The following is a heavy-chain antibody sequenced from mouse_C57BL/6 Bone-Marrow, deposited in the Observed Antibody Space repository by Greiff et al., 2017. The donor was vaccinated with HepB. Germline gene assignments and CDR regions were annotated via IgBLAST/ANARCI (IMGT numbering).Heavy chain of an antibody. D-gene: IGHD1-1*01. J-gene: IGHJ2*01. V-gene: IGHV1-19*01. CDR3: ARKGYYYGAK. Sequence: VQLQQSGPVLVKPGASVKMSCKASGYTFTDYYMNWVKQSHGKSLEWIGVINPYNGGTSYNQKFKGKATLTVDKSSSTAYMELNSLTSEDSAVYYCARKGYYYGAKWGQGTTLTVSS. CDR2: INPYNGGT. CDR1: GYTFTDYY.